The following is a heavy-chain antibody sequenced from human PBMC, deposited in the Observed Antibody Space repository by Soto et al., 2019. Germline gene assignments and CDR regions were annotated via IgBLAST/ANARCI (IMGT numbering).Heavy chain of an antibody. CDR1: GGSITSTEYY. Sequence: SETLSLTCTVSGGSITSTEYYWSWIRQSPGKGLEWIGYIYHRGSTFYSPSLQSRVTLSVDTSQNQFSLNLSSVTAADTAVYYCVRDRGGYGSNDCWGQGTLVTVSS. CDR3: VRDRGGYGSNDC. J-gene: IGHJ4*02. CDR2: IYHRGST. V-gene: IGHV4-30-4*01. D-gene: IGHD3-10*01.